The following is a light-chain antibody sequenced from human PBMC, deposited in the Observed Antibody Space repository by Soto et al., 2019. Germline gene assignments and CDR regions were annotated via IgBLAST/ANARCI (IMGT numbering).Light chain of an antibody. CDR2: EVS. Sequence: QSALTQPASVSGSPGQSITISCTGTISDVGGYKYVSWYQQHPGKAPKLMIYEVSHRPSGVSNRFSGSKSGNTASLTISGLQAEDEAVYYCSSYTSSNTVLFGGGTKLTVL. CDR3: SSYTSSNTVL. J-gene: IGLJ2*01. V-gene: IGLV2-14*01. CDR1: ISDVGGYKY.